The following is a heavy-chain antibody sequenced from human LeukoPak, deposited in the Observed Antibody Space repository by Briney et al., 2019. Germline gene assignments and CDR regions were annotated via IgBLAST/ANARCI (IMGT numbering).Heavy chain of an antibody. D-gene: IGHD6-19*01. CDR3: ARESLEGRFSGWRTITNHDAFDI. CDR1: GYTFTGYY. V-gene: IGHV1-2*02. J-gene: IGHJ3*02. CDR2: INPNSGGT. Sequence: GASVKVSCKASGYTFTGYYMHWVRQAPGQGLEWMGWINPNSGGTNYAQKFQGRVTMTRDTSISTAYMELSRLRSDDTAVYYCARESLEGRFSGWRTITNHDAFDIWGQGTMVTVSS.